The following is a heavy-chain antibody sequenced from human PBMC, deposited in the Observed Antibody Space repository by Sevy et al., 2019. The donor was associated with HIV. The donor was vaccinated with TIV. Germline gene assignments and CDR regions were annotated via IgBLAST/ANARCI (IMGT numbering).Heavy chain of an antibody. D-gene: IGHD3-3*01. Sequence: ASEKVSCKASGYTFTGYYMHWVRQAPGQGLEWMGRINPNSGDTNYAQKFQGRVTMTRDTSISTAYMELSRLRSDDTAVYYCARSTDYDFWSGYGGYYYYGMDVWGQGTTVTVSS. CDR1: GYTFTGYY. CDR3: ARSTDYDFWSGYGGYYYYGMDV. J-gene: IGHJ6*02. V-gene: IGHV1-2*06. CDR2: INPNSGDT.